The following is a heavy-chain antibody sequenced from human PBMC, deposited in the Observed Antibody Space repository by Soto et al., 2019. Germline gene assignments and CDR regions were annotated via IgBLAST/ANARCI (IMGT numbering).Heavy chain of an antibody. CDR3: ASRFAHYYDSSGYLAAFDI. V-gene: IGHV4-31*03. D-gene: IGHD3-22*01. Sequence: LSLTCTVSGGSISSGGYYWSWIRQHPGKGLEWIGYIYYSGSTYYNPSLKSRVTISVDTSKNQFSLKLSSVTAADTAVYYCASRFAHYYDSSGYLAAFDIWGQGTMVTVS. CDR1: GGSISSGGYY. J-gene: IGHJ3*02. CDR2: IYYSGST.